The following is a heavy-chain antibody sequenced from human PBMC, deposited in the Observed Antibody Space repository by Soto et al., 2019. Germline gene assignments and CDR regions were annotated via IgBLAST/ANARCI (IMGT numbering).Heavy chain of an antibody. Sequence: SETLSLTCAVSGGSISSGGYSWSWIRQPPGKGLEWIGSIYYSGSTNYNPSLKSRVTISVDTSKNQFSLKLSSVTAADTAVYYCARGVPYSYGYVSWFDPWGQGTLVTVSS. CDR2: IYYSGST. V-gene: IGHV4-30-2*03. CDR1: GGSISSGGYS. J-gene: IGHJ5*02. D-gene: IGHD5-18*01. CDR3: ARGVPYSYGYVSWFDP.